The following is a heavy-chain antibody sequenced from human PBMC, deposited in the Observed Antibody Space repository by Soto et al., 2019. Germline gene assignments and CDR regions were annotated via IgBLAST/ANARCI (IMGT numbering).Heavy chain of an antibody. D-gene: IGHD3-10*01. CDR1: GFALRDSA. CDR3: VKDNLAGGADV. V-gene: IGHV3-9*01. CDR2: MYSSGDV. J-gene: IGHJ6*02. Sequence: VQLVESGGALVQPGGSLRLSCATSGFALRDSAMHWVRQVSGGGLQWVSGMYSSGDVGYAGSVRGRFTMSRDVARNSFFLQMGSLTADDTALYYCVKDNLAGGADVWGQGTTVTVSS.